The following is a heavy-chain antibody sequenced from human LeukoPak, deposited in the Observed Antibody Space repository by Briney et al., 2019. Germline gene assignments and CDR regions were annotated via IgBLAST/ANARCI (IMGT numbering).Heavy chain of an antibody. CDR2: INHSGST. D-gene: IGHD1-1*01. J-gene: IGHJ3*02. CDR3: AIDDRGAFDI. CDR1: GGSFSGYY. Sequence: SETLSLTCAVYGGSFSGYYWSWIRQPPGKGLEWIGEINHSGSTNYNPSLKSRVTISVDTSKNQFSLKLSSVTAADTAVYYCAIDDRGAFDIWGQGTMVTVSS. V-gene: IGHV4-34*01.